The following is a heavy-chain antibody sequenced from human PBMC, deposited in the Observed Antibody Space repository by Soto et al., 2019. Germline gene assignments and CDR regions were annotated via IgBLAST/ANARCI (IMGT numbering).Heavy chain of an antibody. Sequence: EVQLLESGGGLVQPGGSLRLSCAASGITFSTYAMSWVRQAPGKGLEWVSAIGRNADSTYYADSVKGRFTISRDNSKNTLYLQMNSLRAEETAVYYCAALEGDCSCGTWDGYYAMDVWGQGTTVTVSS. CDR1: GITFSTYA. V-gene: IGHV3-23*01. CDR2: IGRNADST. D-gene: IGHD2-15*01. J-gene: IGHJ6*02. CDR3: AALEGDCSCGTWDGYYAMDV.